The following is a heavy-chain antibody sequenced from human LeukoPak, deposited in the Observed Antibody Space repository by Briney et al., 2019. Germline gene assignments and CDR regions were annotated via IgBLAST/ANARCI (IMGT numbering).Heavy chain of an antibody. V-gene: IGHV4-39*01. J-gene: IGHJ4*02. CDR2: IYYSGST. CDR1: GGSISSSSYY. D-gene: IGHD2-2*02. CDR3: ARRGEYQLLYRYY. Sequence: SETLSLTCTVSGGSISSSSYYWGWIRQPPGKGLEWIGSIYYSGSTYYNPSLKSRVTISVDTSKNQFSLKLSSVTAADTAVYYCARRGEYQLLYRYYWGQGTLVTVSS.